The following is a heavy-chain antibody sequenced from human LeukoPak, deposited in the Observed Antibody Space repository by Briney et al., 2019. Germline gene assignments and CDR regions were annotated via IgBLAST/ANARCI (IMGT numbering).Heavy chain of an antibody. CDR2: IYYSGST. Sequence: SETLSLTGTVSGGSISSYYWSWIRKPPGKGLEWIGYIYYSGSTNYNPSLKSRVTISVDTSKNQFSLKLSSVTAADTAVYYCARESGNYQRNEVFAYDYWGQGTLVTVSS. V-gene: IGHV4-59*01. CDR1: GGSISSYY. D-gene: IGHD1-26*01. CDR3: ARESGNYQRNEVFAYDY. J-gene: IGHJ4*02.